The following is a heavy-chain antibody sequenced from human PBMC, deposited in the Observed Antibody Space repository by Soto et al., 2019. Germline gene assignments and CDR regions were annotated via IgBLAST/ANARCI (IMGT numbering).Heavy chain of an antibody. CDR2: INYSGST. J-gene: IGHJ6*03. D-gene: IGHD3-3*01. V-gene: IGHV4-59*08. CDR1: GGSISSYY. Sequence: SETLSLTCTVSGGSISSYYWSWIRQPPGKGLEWIGYINYSGSTNYNPSLKSRVTVSVDTSKNQFSLKLSSVTAADTAVYYCARSYYDFWGGDYYYYMDVWGKGTTVTVSS. CDR3: ARSYYDFWGGDYYYYMDV.